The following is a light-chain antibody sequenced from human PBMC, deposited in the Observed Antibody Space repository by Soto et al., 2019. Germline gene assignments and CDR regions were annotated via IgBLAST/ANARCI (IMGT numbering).Light chain of an antibody. CDR2: LGS. CDR3: MQALQTPRT. CDR1: QSLLHSNGYNY. Sequence: DIVMTQSPLSLPVTPGEPASISCRSSQSLLHSNGYNYLDWYLQKPGQSPQLLIYLGSNRASGVPDRYNGSGSGTDFTLKIRRVEAEDVGFYYCMQALQTPRTFGQGTKVQIK. J-gene: IGKJ1*01. V-gene: IGKV2-28*01.